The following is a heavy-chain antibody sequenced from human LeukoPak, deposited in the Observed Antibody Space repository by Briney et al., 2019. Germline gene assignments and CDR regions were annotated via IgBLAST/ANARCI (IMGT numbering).Heavy chain of an antibody. CDR1: GFTFSSYG. D-gene: IGHD2-2*01. CDR2: ISDDGSKK. CDR3: AKDRWYQLLDDASYI. V-gene: IGHV3-30*18. Sequence: GGSLRLSCAASGFTFSSYGIHWVRQAPGKGLEWVAVISDDGSKKYSADSLKGRFTISRDNCKNTLYLQMNSLRAEDTAVYYCAKDRWYQLLDDASYIWGQGTMVTVSS. J-gene: IGHJ3*02.